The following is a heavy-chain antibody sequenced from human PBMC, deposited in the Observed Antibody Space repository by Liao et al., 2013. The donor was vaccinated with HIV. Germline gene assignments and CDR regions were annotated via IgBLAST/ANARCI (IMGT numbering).Heavy chain of an antibody. D-gene: IGHD3-3*01. V-gene: IGHV4-61*02. CDR2: IYTSGST. CDR1: GGSISSGSYY. Sequence: QLQLQESGPGLVKPSQTLSLTCTVSGGSISSGSYYWSWIRQPAGKGLEWIGRIYTSGSTNYNPSLKSRVTISVDTSKNQFSLKLSSVTAADTAVYYCARVGFWSGYPFDYWGQGTLVTVSS. CDR3: ARVGFWSGYPFDY. J-gene: IGHJ4*02.